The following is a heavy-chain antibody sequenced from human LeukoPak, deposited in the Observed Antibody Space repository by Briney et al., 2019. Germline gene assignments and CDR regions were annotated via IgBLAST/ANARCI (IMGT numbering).Heavy chain of an antibody. CDR3: AADKFGGYYFDY. J-gene: IGHJ4*02. V-gene: IGHV1-8*01. Sequence: ASVKVSCKTSGYTFTNYDINWVRQATGQGLEWMGWMSPNSGNTGYAQNFQGRVTLTRDTSISTAYMELSSLRSEDTAVYYCAADKFGGYYFDYWGQGTLVTVSS. D-gene: IGHD3-10*01. CDR1: GYTFTNYD. CDR2: MSPNSGNT.